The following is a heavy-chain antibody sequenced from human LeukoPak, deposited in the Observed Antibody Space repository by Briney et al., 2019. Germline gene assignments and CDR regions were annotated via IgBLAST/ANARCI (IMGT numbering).Heavy chain of an antibody. V-gene: IGHV4-4*07. Sequence: SETLSLTCTVSGASISSYFWTWIRQPAGKGLEWIGRIYTSGTTNYNPSLKSRVTMSVDTSKNQFSLKLSSVTAADTAVYYCARLSADSISGRGFDYWGQGTLVTVSS. D-gene: IGHD2-15*01. CDR3: ARLSADSISGRGFDY. CDR1: GASISSYF. CDR2: IYTSGTT. J-gene: IGHJ4*02.